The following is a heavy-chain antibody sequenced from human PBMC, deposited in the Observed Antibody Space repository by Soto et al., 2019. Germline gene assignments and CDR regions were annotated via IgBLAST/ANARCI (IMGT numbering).Heavy chain of an antibody. Sequence: GASVKVSCKASGYTFTSYGISWVRQAPGQGLEWMGWISAYNGNTNYAQKLQGRVTMTTDTSTSTAYMELRSLRSDDTAVYYCARIWFGELYYYYGMDVWGQGTTVTVSS. V-gene: IGHV1-18*01. D-gene: IGHD3-10*01. J-gene: IGHJ6*02. CDR1: GYTFTSYG. CDR3: ARIWFGELYYYYGMDV. CDR2: ISAYNGNT.